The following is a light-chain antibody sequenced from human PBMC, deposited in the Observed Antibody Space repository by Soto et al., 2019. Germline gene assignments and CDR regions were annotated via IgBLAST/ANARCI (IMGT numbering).Light chain of an antibody. CDR2: AAS. V-gene: IGKV1-5*01. CDR1: LSISNW. J-gene: IGKJ1*01. Sequence: DNQITQSPTNFAVFVGGRGTITCRASLSISNWLAWYQQKPGKAPKLLIYAASSLASGVPSRFSGSGSGTDFTLTITSLEPEDFATYYCQERNNSRRTFGQGTKVDIK. CDR3: QERNNSRRT.